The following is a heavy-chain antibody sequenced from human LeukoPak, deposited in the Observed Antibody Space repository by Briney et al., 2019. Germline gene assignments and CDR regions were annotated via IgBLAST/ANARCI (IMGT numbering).Heavy chain of an antibody. CDR2: ISSSSSYT. CDR1: GFTFSDYY. D-gene: IGHD5-18*01. CDR3: ARVSPRRDTVMAPIYYFDY. J-gene: IGHJ4*02. V-gene: IGHV3-11*06. Sequence: GGSLRLSCAASGFTFSDYYMSWIRQAPGKGLEWVSYISSSSSYTNYADSVKGRFTISRDNAKNSLYLQMNSLRAKDTAVYYCARVSPRRDTVMAPIYYFDYWGQGTLVTVSS.